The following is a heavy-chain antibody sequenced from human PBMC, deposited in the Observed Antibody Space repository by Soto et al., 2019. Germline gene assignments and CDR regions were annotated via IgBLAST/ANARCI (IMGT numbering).Heavy chain of an antibody. CDR1: GGSISSYY. V-gene: IGHV4-59*08. Sequence: SETLSLTCTVSGGSISSYYWSWIRQPPGKGLEWIGYIYYSGSTNYNPSLKSRVTISVDTSKNQFSLKLSSVTAADTAVYYCARHGATDWFDPWGQGTLVTVSS. CDR3: ARHGATDWFDP. CDR2: IYYSGST. D-gene: IGHD3-16*01. J-gene: IGHJ5*02.